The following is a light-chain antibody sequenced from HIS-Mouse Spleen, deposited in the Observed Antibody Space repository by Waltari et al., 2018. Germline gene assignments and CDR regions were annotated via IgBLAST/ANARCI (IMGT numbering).Light chain of an antibody. V-gene: IGKV1-39*01. CDR2: AAS. J-gene: IGKJ1*01. Sequence: DIQMTQSPSSLPASVGDSATITCRASQSISSYLNWYQQKPGKAPKLLIYAASSLQSGVPSRFSGSGSGTDFTLTISSLQPEDFATYYCQQSYSTPRTFGQGTKVEIK. CDR1: QSISSY. CDR3: QQSYSTPRT.